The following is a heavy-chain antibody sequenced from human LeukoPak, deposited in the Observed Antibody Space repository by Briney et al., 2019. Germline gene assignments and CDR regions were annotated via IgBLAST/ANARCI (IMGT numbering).Heavy chain of an antibody. CDR3: ARGRVVPADGYYYYYGMDV. D-gene: IGHD2-2*01. CDR2: ISWNSGSI. CDR1: GFTFDDYA. Sequence: PGRSLRLSCAASGFTFDDYAMHWVRQAPGKGLEWVSGISWNSGSIGYADSVKGRFTISRDNAKNSLYLQMNSLRAEDTALYYCARGRVVPADGYYYYYGMDVWGQGTTVTVSS. V-gene: IGHV3-9*01. J-gene: IGHJ6*02.